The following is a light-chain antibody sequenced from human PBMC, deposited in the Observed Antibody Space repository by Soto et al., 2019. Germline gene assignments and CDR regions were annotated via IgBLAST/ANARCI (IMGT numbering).Light chain of an antibody. Sequence: QSALTQPASVSGSPGQSITISCTGTSSDVGGYNYVSWYQQHPVKAPKLMIYDVSNRPSGVSNRFSGSKSGNTASLTISGLQAEDEGDYYCSSYTSSRDVVFGGGTKVTVL. CDR2: DVS. CDR1: SSDVGGYNY. J-gene: IGLJ2*01. V-gene: IGLV2-14*01. CDR3: SSYTSSRDVV.